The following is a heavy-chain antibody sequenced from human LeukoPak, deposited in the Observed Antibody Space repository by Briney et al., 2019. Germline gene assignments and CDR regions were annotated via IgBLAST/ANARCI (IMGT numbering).Heavy chain of an antibody. V-gene: IGHV4-30-2*01. J-gene: IGHJ4*02. D-gene: IGHD3-10*01. CDR2: IYHSGST. CDR3: ARVGDYYGSGSSFFDY. Sequence: PSQTLSLTCAVSGGSISSGGYSWSWIRQPPGKGLEWIGYIYHSGSTYYNPSLKSRVTISVDRSKNQFSLKLSSVTAADTAVYYCARVGDYYGSGSSFFDYWGQGTLVTVSS. CDR1: GGSISSGGYS.